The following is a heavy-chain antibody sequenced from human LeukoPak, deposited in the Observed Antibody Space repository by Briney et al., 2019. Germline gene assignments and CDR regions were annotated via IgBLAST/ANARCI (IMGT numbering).Heavy chain of an antibody. V-gene: IGHV3-21*01. Sequence: GGSLRLSCAASGFTFSSYWMSWVRQAPGKGLEWVSSISSSSSYIYYADSVKGRFTISRHNAKNSLYLQMSSLRAEDTAVYYCARDDSSGYYFDYWGQGTLVTVSS. D-gene: IGHD3-22*01. CDR3: ARDDSSGYYFDY. J-gene: IGHJ4*02. CDR2: ISSSSSYI. CDR1: GFTFSSYW.